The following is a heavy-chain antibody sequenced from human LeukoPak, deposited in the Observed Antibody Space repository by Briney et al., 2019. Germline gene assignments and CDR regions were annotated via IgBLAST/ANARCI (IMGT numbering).Heavy chain of an antibody. V-gene: IGHV1-18*01. CDR1: GYTFTNYD. Sequence: GASVKVSCKASGYTFTNYDITWVRQAPGQRLEWMGWNTNYAQKHQGRVTMTTDTSTSTAFMELMSLRSDDTAVYYCARVGYSGNFIDYWGQGTLVPSPQ. J-gene: IGHJ4*02. CDR3: ARVGYSGNFIDY. CDR2: NT. D-gene: IGHD4-23*01.